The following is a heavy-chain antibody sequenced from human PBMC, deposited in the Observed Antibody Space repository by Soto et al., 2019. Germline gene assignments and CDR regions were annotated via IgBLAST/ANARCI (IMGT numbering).Heavy chain of an antibody. CDR1: GGSISSYY. D-gene: IGHD3-9*01. J-gene: IGHJ4*02. V-gene: IGHV4-59*01. Sequence: QVQLQESGPGLVKPSETLSLTCTVSGGSISSYYWSWILQPPGKGLEWSGYIYYSGSTTYNPSLKSRVTISVDTSTNRFSLLLTSVTAADTAVYYCARVPIYDVLTGAIRRPYYFDYWGQGTLVTVSS. CDR3: ARVPIYDVLTGAIRRPYYFDY. CDR2: IYYSGST.